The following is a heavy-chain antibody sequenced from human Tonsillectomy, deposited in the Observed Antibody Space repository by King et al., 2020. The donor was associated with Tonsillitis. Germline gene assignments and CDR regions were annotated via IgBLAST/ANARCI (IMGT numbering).Heavy chain of an antibody. CDR1: RYTFTHRY. V-gene: IGHV1-45*02. CDR3: ASHDYGENNWFDP. Sequence: MQLVQSGAEVRKTGSSVKVSCKASRYTFTHRYLHWVRQAPGQALEWMGWITPFNGNTNYAQKFQDRVTITRDRSMSTAYMELFSLRSEDTAMYYCASHDYGENNWFDPWGKGTLVTVSS. D-gene: IGHD4-17*01. J-gene: IGHJ5*02. CDR2: ITPFNGNT.